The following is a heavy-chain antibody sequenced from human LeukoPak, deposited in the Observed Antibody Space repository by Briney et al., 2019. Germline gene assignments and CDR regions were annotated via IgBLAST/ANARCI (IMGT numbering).Heavy chain of an antibody. CDR1: GGSISSSSYY. D-gene: IGHD3-9*01. V-gene: IGHV4-39*07. CDR3: ARARSHNYDILTGYFDY. Sequence: SETLSLTCTVSGGSISSSSYYWGWIRQPPGKGLEWIGSIYYSGSTYYNPSLKSRVTISVDTSKNQFSLKLSSVTAADTAVYYCARARSHNYDILTGYFDYWGQGTLVTVSS. CDR2: IYYSGST. J-gene: IGHJ4*02.